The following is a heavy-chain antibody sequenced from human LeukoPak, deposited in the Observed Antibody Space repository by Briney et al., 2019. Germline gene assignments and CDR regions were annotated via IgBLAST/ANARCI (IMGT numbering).Heavy chain of an antibody. Sequence: ASVKVSCKASGYTFTSYAMHWVRQAPGQGLEWMGWITPSGGTNYPQKFQGRVAITRDTSITTAYMDLSRLTADVTGLYYCAGVRYGDGFAHFDYWGQGALVTVSS. CDR3: AGVRYGDGFAHFDY. V-gene: IGHV1-2*02. D-gene: IGHD5-24*01. CDR1: GYTFTSYA. J-gene: IGHJ4*02. CDR2: ITPSGGT.